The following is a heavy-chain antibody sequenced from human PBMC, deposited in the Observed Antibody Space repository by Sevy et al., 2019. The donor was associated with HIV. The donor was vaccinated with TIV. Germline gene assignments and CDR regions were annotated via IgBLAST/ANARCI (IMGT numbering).Heavy chain of an antibody. CDR1: GFTFSDYY. CDR3: AREIREFLSPTCFDS. D-gene: IGHD3-10*01. J-gene: IGHJ5*01. Sequence: GGSLRLSCAASGFTFSDYYMSWIRQAPGKGLEWIAYISSSSTYTNYTDSVKGRFTISRDNAKNSLNLQMNSLRAEDTAIYYCAREIREFLSPTCFDSWGQGTLVTVSS. CDR2: ISSSSTYT. V-gene: IGHV3-11*06.